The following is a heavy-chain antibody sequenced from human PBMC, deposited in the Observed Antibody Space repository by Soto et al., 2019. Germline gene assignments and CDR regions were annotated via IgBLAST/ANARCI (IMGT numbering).Heavy chain of an antibody. D-gene: IGHD6-6*01. V-gene: IGHV3-21*01. CDR1: GFTFSSYS. Sequence: GGSLRLSCAASGFTFSSYSMNWVRQAPGKGLEWVSSISSGSSYIYYADSVEGRFTISRDNAKNSLYLQMKSLRAEDTAVYYCARDESIEARPGPDYWGQGTQVTVSS. CDR3: ARDESIEARPGPDY. J-gene: IGHJ4*02. CDR2: ISSGSSYI.